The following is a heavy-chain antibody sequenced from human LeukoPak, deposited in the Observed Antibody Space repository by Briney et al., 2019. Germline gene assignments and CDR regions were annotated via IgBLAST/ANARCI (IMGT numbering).Heavy chain of an antibody. CDR3: ARGPEIAVAGTMWFDP. J-gene: IGHJ5*02. V-gene: IGHV1-8*01. D-gene: IGHD6-19*01. CDR1: GYTFTSYD. Sequence: GASVKVSCKASGYTFTSYDINWVRQATGQGLKWMGWMNPNSGNTGYAQKFQGRVTMTRNTSISTAYMELSSLRSEDTAVYYCARGPEIAVAGTMWFDPWGQGTLVTVSS. CDR2: MNPNSGNT.